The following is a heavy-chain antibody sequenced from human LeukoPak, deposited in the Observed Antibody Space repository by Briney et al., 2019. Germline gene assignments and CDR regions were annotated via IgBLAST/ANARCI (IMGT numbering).Heavy chain of an antibody. CDR3: ARGLLWNYGSLDRFDP. Sequence: SETLSLTCTVSGGSISSSSYYWGWIRQPPGKGLEWIGSIYYSGSTYYSPSLKSRVTISVDTSKNQFSLKLSSVTAADTAVYYCARGLLWNYGSLDRFDPWGQGTLVTVSS. CDR1: GGSISSSSYY. V-gene: IGHV4-39*07. J-gene: IGHJ5*02. CDR2: IYYSGST. D-gene: IGHD1-7*01.